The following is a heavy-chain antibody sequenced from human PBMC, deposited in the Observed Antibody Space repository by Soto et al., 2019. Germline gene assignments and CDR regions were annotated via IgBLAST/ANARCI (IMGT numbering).Heavy chain of an antibody. CDR1: GDSISNFY. D-gene: IGHD2-8*01. V-gene: IGHV4-4*07. Sequence: QVQLQESGPGLVKPSETLSLTCTVSGDSISNFYWSWIRQPPGKGLESLGRISARGRTNYNPSLQRRVAMSLDTSKNQFSMRLTSLSAADTAVYFCARGMGRYFDLWGRGTLVTVFS. J-gene: IGHJ2*01. CDR3: ARGMGRYFDL. CDR2: ISARGRT.